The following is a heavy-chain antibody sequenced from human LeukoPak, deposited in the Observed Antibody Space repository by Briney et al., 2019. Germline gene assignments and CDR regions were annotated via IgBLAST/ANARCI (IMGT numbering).Heavy chain of an antibody. CDR2: INPDGTST. CDR1: GLIFSNSW. D-gene: IGHD3-16*01. Sequence: GGSLRLSCVASGLIFSNSWMHWVRQAPGKGLVWVSRINPDGTSTTYADSVKGRFTVSRDNAKNTVFLQMNSLRAEDTAVDHCVPSLGARDYWGQGTPVTVSS. CDR3: VPSLGARDY. V-gene: IGHV3-74*01. J-gene: IGHJ4*02.